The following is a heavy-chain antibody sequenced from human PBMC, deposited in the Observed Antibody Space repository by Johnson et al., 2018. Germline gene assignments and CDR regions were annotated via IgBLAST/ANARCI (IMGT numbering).Heavy chain of an antibody. V-gene: IGHV3-11*06. Sequence: QVQLVQSGGGLVKPGGSLRLSCAASGFTFIEDYMTWIRQNPGKGLECISYISPSSSDVKYADSVRGRFTVTRDHTKNSIFLHMNSLRAEDTAVYYCARHTRVPESWGQGTLVIVSS. D-gene: IGHD1-14*01. CDR3: ARHTRVPES. J-gene: IGHJ5*02. CDR2: ISPSSSDV. CDR1: GFTFIEDY.